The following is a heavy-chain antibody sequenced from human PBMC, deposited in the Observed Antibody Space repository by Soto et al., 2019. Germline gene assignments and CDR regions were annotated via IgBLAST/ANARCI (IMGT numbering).Heavy chain of an antibody. CDR1: DFTFSNYW. D-gene: IGHD3-10*01. Sequence: EVQLVESGGGLVQPGGSLRLSCAASDFTFSNYWLSWVRQAPGKGLEWVANIKQDGSEKYYVDSVKGRFTISRDNAKNSLFLQMNSLRAEDTAVYYCARHLRSYLGELAHWGQGTLVTVSS. J-gene: IGHJ4*02. CDR3: ARHLRSYLGELAH. V-gene: IGHV3-7*04. CDR2: IKQDGSEK.